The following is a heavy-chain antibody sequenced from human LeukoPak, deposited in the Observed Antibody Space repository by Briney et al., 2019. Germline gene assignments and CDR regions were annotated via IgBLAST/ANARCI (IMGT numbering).Heavy chain of an antibody. D-gene: IGHD6-13*01. J-gene: IGHJ5*02. CDR1: GFTFSSYS. CDR3: ARDYAAAGRTNWFDP. Sequence: GGSLRLSCAASGFTFSSYSMNWVRQAPGKGLEWVSSISSSSSYICYADSVKGRFTISRDNAKNSLYLQMNSLRAEDTAVYYCARDYAAAGRTNWFDPWGQGTLVTVSS. V-gene: IGHV3-21*01. CDR2: ISSSSSYI.